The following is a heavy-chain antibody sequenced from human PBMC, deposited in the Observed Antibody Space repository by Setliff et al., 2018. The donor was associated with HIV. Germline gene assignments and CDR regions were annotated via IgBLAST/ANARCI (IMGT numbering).Heavy chain of an antibody. V-gene: IGHV1-69*04. CDR1: GYTFTSYA. CDR2: IIPMFGIA. J-gene: IGHJ2*01. CDR3: ARDYSGNYYGYFDL. Sequence: GASVKVSCKASGYTFTSYAMNWVRQAPGQGLEWMGRIIPMFGIANNAPKFQGRVTITADKSTSTAYMELSSLRSEDTAVYYCARDYSGNYYGYFDLWGRGTLVTVSS. D-gene: IGHD1-26*01.